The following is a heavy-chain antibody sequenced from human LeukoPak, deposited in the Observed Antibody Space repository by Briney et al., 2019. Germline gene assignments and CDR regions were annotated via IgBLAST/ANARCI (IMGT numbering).Heavy chain of an antibody. J-gene: IGHJ4*02. CDR1: GYTFTNYG. V-gene: IGHV1-18*01. Sequence: SVKVSCKAPGYTFTNYGISWVRQAPGQGLEWMGWISAYNGNTNYAQKLQGRVTMTTDTSTSTAYMELRSLRSDDTAVYYCARREHYDILTGYYGFDYWGQGTLVTVSS. CDR3: ARREHYDILTGYYGFDY. D-gene: IGHD3-9*01. CDR2: ISAYNGNT.